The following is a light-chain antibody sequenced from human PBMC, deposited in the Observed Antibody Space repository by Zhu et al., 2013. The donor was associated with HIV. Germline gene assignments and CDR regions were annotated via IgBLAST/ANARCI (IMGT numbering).Light chain of an antibody. CDR1: SSNIGAGFD. Sequence: QSVLTQPPSVSGAPGQRVTISCTGSSSNIGAGFDVHWYQQLPGTAPKLLIFGIFNRPSGVSDRFSGSKSGTSASLAISGLQSEDEADYYCVTWDDNLNGWVFGGGTKLTVL. CDR2: GIF. V-gene: IGLV1-40*01. CDR3: VTWDDNLNGWV. J-gene: IGLJ3*02.